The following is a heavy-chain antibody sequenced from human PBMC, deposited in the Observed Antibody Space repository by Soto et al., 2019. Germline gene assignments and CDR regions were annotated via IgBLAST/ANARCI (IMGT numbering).Heavy chain of an antibody. CDR3: ARDGYGDYASDY. CDR2: ISSSGSTI. CDR1: GFTFSSYS. Sequence: EVQLVESGGGLVQPGGSLSLSCAASGFTFSSYSMKWVRQAPGKGLEWVSYISSSGSTIYYADSVKGRFTVSRDNAKNSLHLQMNSLRDEDTAVYYCARDGYGDYASDYWGQGILVTVSS. V-gene: IGHV3-48*02. J-gene: IGHJ4*02. D-gene: IGHD4-17*01.